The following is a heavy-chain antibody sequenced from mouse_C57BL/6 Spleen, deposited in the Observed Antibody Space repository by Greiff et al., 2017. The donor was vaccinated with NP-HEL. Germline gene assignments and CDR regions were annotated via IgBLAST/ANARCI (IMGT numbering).Heavy chain of an antibody. CDR3: ARDRTPGTDWFAY. CDR2: ISDGGSYT. CDR1: GFTFSSYA. Sequence: EVKLMESGGGLVKPGGSLKLSCAASGFTFSSYAMSWVRQTPEKRLEWVATISDGGSYTYYPDNVKGRFTISRDNAKNNLYLQMSHLKSEDTAMYYCARDRTPGTDWFAYWGQGTLVTVSA. J-gene: IGHJ3*01. V-gene: IGHV5-4*01. D-gene: IGHD3-3*01.